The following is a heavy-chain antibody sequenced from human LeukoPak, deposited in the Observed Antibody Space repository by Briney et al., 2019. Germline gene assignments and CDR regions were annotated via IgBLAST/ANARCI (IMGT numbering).Heavy chain of an antibody. V-gene: IGHV3-7*01. J-gene: IGHJ4*02. CDR1: RFTFSSYW. CDR2: IKQDGSEK. CDR3: ARDAPPYCSGGSCYSRY. D-gene: IGHD2-15*01. Sequence: GGSLRLSCAASRFTFSSYWMSWVRQAPGKGLEWVANIKQDGSEKYYVDFVKGRFTISIDNAKNSLYLQMNRLRAEDTAVYYCARDAPPYCSGGSCYSRYWGQGALVTVSS.